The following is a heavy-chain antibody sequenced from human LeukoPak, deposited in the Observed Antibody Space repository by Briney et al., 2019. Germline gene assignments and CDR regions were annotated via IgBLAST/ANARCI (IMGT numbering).Heavy chain of an antibody. CDR1: GGSTSSYY. V-gene: IGHV4-59*01. J-gene: IGHJ3*02. CDR3: ARVTPWKGGAFDI. CDR2: IYYSGST. Sequence: SETLSLTCTVSGGSTSSYYWSWIRQPPGKGLEWIGYIYYSGSTNYNPSLKSRVTISVDTSKNQFSLKLSSVTAADTAVYYCARVTPWKGGAFDIWGQGTMVTVSS. D-gene: IGHD4-23*01.